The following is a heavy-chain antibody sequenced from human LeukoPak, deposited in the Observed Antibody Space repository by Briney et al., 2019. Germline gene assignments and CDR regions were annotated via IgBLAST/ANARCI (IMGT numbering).Heavy chain of an antibody. Sequence: SETLSLTCTVSRGSISSSSYYWGWIRQPPGKRLEWIGSFYYIGGTYYNPSLEGRVTISADSSKNQFSLKLTSVTAADTALYYCARILTTFDSWDQGTLVTVSS. V-gene: IGHV4-39*01. CDR1: RGSISSSSYY. D-gene: IGHD4-11*01. J-gene: IGHJ4*02. CDR2: FYYIGGT. CDR3: ARILTTFDS.